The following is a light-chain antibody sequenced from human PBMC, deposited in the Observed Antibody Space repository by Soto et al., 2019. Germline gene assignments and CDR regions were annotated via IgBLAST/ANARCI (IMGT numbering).Light chain of an antibody. CDR1: SSDVGGYNY. CDR2: DVS. CDR3: SSYTTTSTYV. J-gene: IGLJ1*01. V-gene: IGLV2-14*01. Sequence: QSVLTQPASVSRSPGQSITISCTGTSSDVGGYNYVSWYQQHPGKAPKLMIYDVSNRPSGVSNRFSGSKSANTASLTISGLQAEDEADYYCSSYTTTSTYVFGTGTKLTVL.